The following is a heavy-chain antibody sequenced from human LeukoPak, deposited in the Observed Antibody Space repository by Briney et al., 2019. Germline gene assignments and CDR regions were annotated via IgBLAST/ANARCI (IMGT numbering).Heavy chain of an antibody. D-gene: IGHD3-16*01. V-gene: IGHV3-66*01. CDR2: IYTGGNT. Sequence: GGSLRFSCAVSGFTVSTSYMSWVRQSPGKGLEWVAIIYTGGNTYYADSVRDRFFISRDISKNMLYLQMNGLRDEDTAVYYCVRDSYGTSWGQGTLVTVSS. CDR1: GFTVSTSY. CDR3: VRDSYGTS. J-gene: IGHJ5*02.